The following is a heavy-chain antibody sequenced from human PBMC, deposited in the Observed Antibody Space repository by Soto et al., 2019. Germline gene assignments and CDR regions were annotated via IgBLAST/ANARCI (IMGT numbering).Heavy chain of an antibody. J-gene: IGHJ5*01. V-gene: IGHV1-18*01. CDR1: GYTFTSYG. CDR3: ARDQRYYYGSGLSPPGWFDS. Sequence: ASVKVSCKASGYTFTSYGISWVRQAPGQGLEWMGWISAYNGNTNYAQKLQGRVTMTTDTSTSTAYMELRSLRSDDTAVYYCARDQRYYYGSGLSPPGWFDSWGQGTLVTVAS. D-gene: IGHD3-10*01. CDR2: ISAYNGNT.